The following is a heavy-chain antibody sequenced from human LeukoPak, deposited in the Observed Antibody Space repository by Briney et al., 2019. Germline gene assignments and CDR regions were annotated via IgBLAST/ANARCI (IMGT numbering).Heavy chain of an antibody. D-gene: IGHD2-2*01. Sequence: SETLSLTCTVSGGSISSSSNDWGWIRQPPGKGLEWIGTIYYSGSTYYNPSLKSRVTISVDTSKKQFSLKLSSVTAADTAVYYCAGGKGLVASDWGQGTLVTVSS. CDR1: GGSISSSSND. CDR3: AGGKGLVASD. CDR2: IYYSGST. J-gene: IGHJ4*02. V-gene: IGHV4-39*01.